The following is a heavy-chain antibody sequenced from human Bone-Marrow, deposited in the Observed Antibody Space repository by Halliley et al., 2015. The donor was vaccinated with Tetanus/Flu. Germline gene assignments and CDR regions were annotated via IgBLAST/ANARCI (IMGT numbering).Heavy chain of an antibody. CDR1: GGSLSSGSYY. J-gene: IGHJ6*02. Sequence: TLSLTCTVSGGSLSSGSYYWGWIRQPPGKGLEWIGSIYYSGSTYYNPSLKSRVTISIDTSKNQFSLKLSSVTAADRAVYYCARGLGMDVGGQGTTVTVSS. CDR3: ARGLGMDV. V-gene: IGHV4-39*01. CDR2: IYYSGST.